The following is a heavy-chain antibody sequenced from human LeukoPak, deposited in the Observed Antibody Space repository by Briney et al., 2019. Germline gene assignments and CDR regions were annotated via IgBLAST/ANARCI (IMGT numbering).Heavy chain of an antibody. Sequence: SETRSLTCTVSGGSISRNYWSWIRQPPGKGLEWVGYISYSGTTNYNPSLRSRLTTSIDTSKNQFSLKLSSVTAADTAVYYCARNNNFVGTTNNDAFDIWGQGTMVTVSP. J-gene: IGHJ3*02. V-gene: IGHV4-59*01. D-gene: IGHD1-26*01. CDR3: ARNNNFVGTTNNDAFDI. CDR2: ISYSGTT. CDR1: GGSISRNY.